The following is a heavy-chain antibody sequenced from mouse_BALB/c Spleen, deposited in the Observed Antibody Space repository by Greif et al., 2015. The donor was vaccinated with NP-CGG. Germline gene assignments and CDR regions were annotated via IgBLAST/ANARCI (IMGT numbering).Heavy chain of an antibody. D-gene: IGHD4-1*01. CDR3: ARRTGTEAMDY. J-gene: IGHJ4*01. CDR2: IYPGSGNT. CDR1: GYTFTDYY. V-gene: IGHV1-84*02. Sequence: QVQLQQPGPELVKPGASVKISCKASGYTFTDYYINWVKQKPGQGLEWIGWIYPGSGNTKYNEKFKGKATLTVDTSSSTAYMQLSSLTAEDTYVYFCARRTGTEAMDYWGQGTSVTVSS.